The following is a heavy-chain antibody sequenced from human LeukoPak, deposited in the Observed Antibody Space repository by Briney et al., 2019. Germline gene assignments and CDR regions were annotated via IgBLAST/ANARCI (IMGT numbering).Heavy chain of an antibody. V-gene: IGHV3-30*04. D-gene: IGHD2-15*01. Sequence: GGSLRLSCAASGFTFSSYAMHWVRQAPGKGLEWVAVISYDGSNEYYAGSVKGRFTISRDSSKNTLYLQMNSLRAEDTAVYYCAKDLLSGGNFDYWGQGTLVTVSS. CDR3: AKDLLSGGNFDY. CDR2: ISYDGSNE. J-gene: IGHJ4*02. CDR1: GFTFSSYA.